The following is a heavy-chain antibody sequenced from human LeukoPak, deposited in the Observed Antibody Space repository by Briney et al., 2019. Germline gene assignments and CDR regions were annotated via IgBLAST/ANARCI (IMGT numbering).Heavy chain of an antibody. J-gene: IGHJ6*03. V-gene: IGHV1-2*06. CDR3: AKGDSGYYYYYMDV. D-gene: IGHD3-16*01. CDR1: GYTFTGYY. Sequence: ASVKVSCKASGYTFTGYYMHWVRQAPGQGLEWMGRINPNSGGTNYAQKFQGRVTMTRDTSISTAYMELSRLRSDDTAVYYCAKGDSGYYYYYMDVWGKGTTVTVSS. CDR2: INPNSGGT.